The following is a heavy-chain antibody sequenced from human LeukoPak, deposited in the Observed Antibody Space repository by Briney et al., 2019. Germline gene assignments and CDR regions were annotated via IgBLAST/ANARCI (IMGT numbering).Heavy chain of an antibody. CDR1: GFTFRSYW. CDR2: IKEDGSEK. V-gene: IGHV3-7*05. D-gene: IGHD5-12*01. CDR3: ATQTWMRKFDY. Sequence: GGSLRLSCAASGFTFRSYWMSWVRQAPGKGLEWVANIKEDGSEKYYVDSVKGRFTISRDNSKNTLYLQMNSLRAEDTAVYYCATQTWMRKFDYWGQGTLVTVSS. J-gene: IGHJ4*02.